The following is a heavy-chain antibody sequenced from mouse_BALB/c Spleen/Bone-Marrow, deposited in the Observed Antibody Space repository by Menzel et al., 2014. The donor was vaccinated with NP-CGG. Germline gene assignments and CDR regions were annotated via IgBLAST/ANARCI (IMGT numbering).Heavy chain of an antibody. Sequence: VKLMESGAELVKPGASVKLSCKASGYTFTSYYMYWVKRRPGQGLEWIGEINPSSGGTNFNEKVKSKATLTVDKSSSTAYMQLGSLTSEDSAVYYCTRSGPGFAYWGQGTLVTVSA. CDR3: TRSGPGFAY. J-gene: IGHJ3*01. CDR1: GYTFTSYY. V-gene: IGHV1S81*02. CDR2: INPSSGGT.